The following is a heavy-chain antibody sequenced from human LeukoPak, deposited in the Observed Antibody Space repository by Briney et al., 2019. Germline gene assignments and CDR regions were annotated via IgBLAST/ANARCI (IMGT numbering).Heavy chain of an antibody. CDR1: GFTFSDYY. Sequence: GGSLGLSCAVSGFTFSDYYMSWIRQAPGKGLEWVSYISSGGSTISHADSVKGRFTISRDNAENSLYLQMNSLRAEDTAVYYCARRAAAGGCFDYWGQGTLVTVSS. CDR2: ISSGGSTI. J-gene: IGHJ4*02. D-gene: IGHD6-13*01. CDR3: ARRAAAGGCFDY. V-gene: IGHV3-11*01.